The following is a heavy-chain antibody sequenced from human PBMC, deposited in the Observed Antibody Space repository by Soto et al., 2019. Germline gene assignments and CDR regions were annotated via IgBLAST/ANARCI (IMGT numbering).Heavy chain of an antibody. J-gene: IGHJ5*02. CDR3: ARHISEWQQLGGRFDH. CDR2: IYPGDSDT. V-gene: IGHV5-51*01. Sequence: GXSLKISCKCSGYSFTIYWIGWVRQMPGKGLEWMGIIYPGDSDTRYSPSFQGQVTISADKSISTAYLQWSSLKASDTAMYYCARHISEWQQLGGRFDHWGQGTLVTVSS. D-gene: IGHD6-13*01. CDR1: GYSFTIYW.